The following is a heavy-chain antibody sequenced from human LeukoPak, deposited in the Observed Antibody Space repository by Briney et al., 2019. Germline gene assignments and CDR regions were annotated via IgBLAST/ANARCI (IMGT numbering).Heavy chain of an antibody. Sequence: PSETLSLTCAVSGGSISSSNWWSWVRQPPGKGLEWIGEIYHSGSTNYNPSLKSRVTISVDKSTNQFSLKLSSVTAADTAVYYCASLPRETDALDIWGQGTMVTVSS. J-gene: IGHJ3*02. CDR3: ASLPRETDALDI. CDR2: IYHSGST. CDR1: GGSISSSNW. V-gene: IGHV4-4*02.